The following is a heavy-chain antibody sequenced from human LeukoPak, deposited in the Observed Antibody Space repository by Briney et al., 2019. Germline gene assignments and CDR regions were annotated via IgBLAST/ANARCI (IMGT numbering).Heavy chain of an antibody. CDR1: GGTFSSYA. Sequence: TSVKVSCKASGGTFSSYAISWVRQAPGQGLEWMGGIIPIFGTANYAQKFQGRVTITTDESTSTAYMELSSLRSEDTAVYYCARAPRPGYDFPYYYMDVWGKGTTVTVPS. D-gene: IGHD3-3*01. CDR2: IIPIFGTA. J-gene: IGHJ6*03. V-gene: IGHV1-69*05. CDR3: ARAPRPGYDFPYYYMDV.